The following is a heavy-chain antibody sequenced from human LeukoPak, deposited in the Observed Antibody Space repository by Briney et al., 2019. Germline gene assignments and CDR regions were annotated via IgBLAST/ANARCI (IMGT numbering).Heavy chain of an antibody. CDR2: ISSSGSTI. CDR1: GFTFSSYE. CDR3: ARVSDYGDYVGIDY. D-gene: IGHD4-17*01. J-gene: IGHJ4*02. V-gene: IGHV3-48*03. Sequence: PGGSLRLSCAASGFTFSSYEMNWVRQAPGKGLEWVSYISSSGSTIYYADSVKGRFTISRDNAKNSLYLQMNSLRAEDTAVYYCARVSDYGDYVGIDYWGQGTLVTVSS.